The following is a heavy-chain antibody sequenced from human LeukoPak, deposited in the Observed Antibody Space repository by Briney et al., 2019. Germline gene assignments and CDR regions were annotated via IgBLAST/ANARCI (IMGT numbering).Heavy chain of an antibody. V-gene: IGHV3-21*01. CDR3: ARDDYSSSLRGYYYMDV. D-gene: IGHD6-13*01. CDR2: ISSRSSYI. Sequence: PGGSLRLSCAAPGFTFSSYSMNWVRQAPGKGLEWVSAISSRSSYIYYADSVKGRFTISRDNAKNSLYLQMNSLRAEDTAVYYCARDDYSSSLRGYYYMDVWGKGTTVTVSS. CDR1: GFTFSSYS. J-gene: IGHJ6*03.